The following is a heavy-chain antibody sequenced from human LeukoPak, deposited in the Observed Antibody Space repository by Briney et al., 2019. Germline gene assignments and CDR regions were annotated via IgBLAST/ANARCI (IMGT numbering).Heavy chain of an antibody. CDR2: INPNSGDT. CDR1: GYTFTGYY. V-gene: IGHV1-2*02. D-gene: IGHD5-12*01. J-gene: IGHJ5*02. CDR3: ARDPVVATILDWFDP. Sequence: ASVKVSCKASGYTFTGYYMHWVRQAPGQGLEWMGWINPNSGDTNYAQKFQGRVTMTRDTSINTAYMELSRLRSDDTAVYYCARDPVVATILDWFDPWGQGTLVTVSS.